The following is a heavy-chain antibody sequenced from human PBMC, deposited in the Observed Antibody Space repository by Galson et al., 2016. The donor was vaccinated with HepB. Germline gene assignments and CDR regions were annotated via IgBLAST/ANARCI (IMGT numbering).Heavy chain of an antibody. J-gene: IGHJ5*02. D-gene: IGHD3-22*01. CDR3: PTDLGINCLGYFYEAS. CDR2: IKSRGDGGTT. V-gene: IGHV3-15*01. Sequence: SLRLSCAASGFNFLSAWMNWVRQAPGEGLEWVGRIKSRGDGGTTEYAAPVKGRFAISRDDSKNTLYLQMDNLRTEDTAIYYCPTDLGINCLGYFYEASLGQGTLVTVSS. CDR1: GFNFLSAW.